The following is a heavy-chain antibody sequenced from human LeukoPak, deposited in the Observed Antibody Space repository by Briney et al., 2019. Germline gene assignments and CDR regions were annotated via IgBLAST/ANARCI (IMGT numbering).Heavy chain of an antibody. J-gene: IGHJ4*02. Sequence: ASVKVSCKASGYTFTGYYMHWVRQAPGQGLEWMGWINPNSGGTNYAQKFQGRVTMTRDTSISTAYMELSRLRSDDTAVYYCARDFRSRLLWFGELKGDWGQGTLVTVPS. CDR1: GYTFTGYY. D-gene: IGHD3-10*01. CDR2: INPNSGGT. CDR3: ARDFRSRLLWFGELKGD. V-gene: IGHV1-2*02.